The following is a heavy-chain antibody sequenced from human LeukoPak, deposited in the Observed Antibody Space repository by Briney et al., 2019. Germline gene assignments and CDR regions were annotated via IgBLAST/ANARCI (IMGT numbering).Heavy chain of an antibody. J-gene: IGHJ4*02. CDR2: INSDGSTT. CDR1: GFTFSDYW. CDR3: ANMDRSYYWVFDY. V-gene: IGHV3-74*01. Sequence: GGSLRLSCAASGFTFSDYWMYWVRQVPGKGLVCVSRINSDGSTTTYADSVKGRFTISRDNAENTLYLHMTSLRVEDTAVYYCANMDRSYYWVFDYWGQGTLVTVSS. D-gene: IGHD1-26*01.